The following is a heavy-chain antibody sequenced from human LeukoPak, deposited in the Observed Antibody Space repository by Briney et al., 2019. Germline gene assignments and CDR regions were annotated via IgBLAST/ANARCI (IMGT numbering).Heavy chain of an antibody. CDR3: ARSPGIVGATELDY. D-gene: IGHD1-26*01. V-gene: IGHV4-59*01. CDR2: IYYSGST. CDR1: GGSISSYY. J-gene: IGHJ4*02. Sequence: PSETLSLTCTVSGGSISSYYWSWIRQPPRKRLEWIGYIYYSGSTNYNPSLKSRVTISVDTSKNQFSLKLSSVTAADTAVYYCARSPGIVGATELDYWGQGTLVTVSS.